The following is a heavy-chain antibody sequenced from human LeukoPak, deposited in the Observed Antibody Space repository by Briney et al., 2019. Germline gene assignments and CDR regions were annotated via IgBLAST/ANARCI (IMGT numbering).Heavy chain of an antibody. V-gene: IGHV4-38-2*01. D-gene: IGHD3-22*01. CDR3: ARGLRPYYYDSSSYYYVGNYFDY. CDR1: GYSTSSGYY. CDR2: IYHSGST. Sequence: SETLSLTCAVSGYSTSSGYYWGWIRQPPGKGLEWIGSIYHSGSTYYNPSLKSRVTISVDTSKNQFSLKLSSVTAADTAVYYCARGLRPYYYDSSSYYYVGNYFDYWGQGTLVTVSS. J-gene: IGHJ4*02.